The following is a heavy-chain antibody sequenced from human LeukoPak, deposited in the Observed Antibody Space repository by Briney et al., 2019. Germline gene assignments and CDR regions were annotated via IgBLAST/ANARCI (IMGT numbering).Heavy chain of an antibody. J-gene: IGHJ4*02. CDR2: ISSSSSYI. CDR3: AGDIVDSSSWYYFDY. CDR1: GFTFSSYS. D-gene: IGHD6-13*01. Sequence: GGSLRLSCAASGFTFSSYSMNWVRQAPGKGLEWVSSISSSSSYIYYADSVKGRFTISRDNAKNSLYLQMNSLRAEDTAVYYCAGDIVDSSSWYYFDYWGQGTLVTVSS. V-gene: IGHV3-21*01.